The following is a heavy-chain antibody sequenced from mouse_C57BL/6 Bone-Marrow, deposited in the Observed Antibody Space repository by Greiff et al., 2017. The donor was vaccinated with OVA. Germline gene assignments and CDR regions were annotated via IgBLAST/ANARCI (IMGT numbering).Heavy chain of an antibody. D-gene: IGHD1-1*02. CDR2: IYPRSGNT. V-gene: IGHV1-81*01. CDR3: ARWGTSGVYYAMDY. Sequence: QVQLKESGAELARPGASVKLSCKASGYTFTSYGISWVKQRTGQGLEWIGEIYPRSGNTYYNEKFKGKATLTADKSSSTAYMELRSLTSEDSAVYFCARWGTSGVYYAMDYWGQGTSVTVSS. J-gene: IGHJ4*01. CDR1: GYTFTSYG.